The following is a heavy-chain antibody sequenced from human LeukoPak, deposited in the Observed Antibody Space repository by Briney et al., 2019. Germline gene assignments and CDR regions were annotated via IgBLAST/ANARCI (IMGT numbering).Heavy chain of an antibody. D-gene: IGHD3-10*02. Sequence: PGGSLRLSCAASGFTFSSYSMNWVRQAPGKGLEWVSSISSSSSYTFYADSVMGRFTISRDNAKNSLYLQMNGLRAEDTAVYYCAELGITMIGGVWGKGTTVTISS. CDR2: ISSSSSYT. CDR3: AELGITMIGGV. CDR1: GFTFSSYS. J-gene: IGHJ6*04. V-gene: IGHV3-21*01.